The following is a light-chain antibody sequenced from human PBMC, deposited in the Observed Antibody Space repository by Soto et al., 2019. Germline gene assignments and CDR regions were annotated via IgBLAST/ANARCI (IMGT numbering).Light chain of an antibody. Sequence: DIQMTQSPSTLSASVGDRVTIACRASQSISSWLAWYQQKPGKAPKLLIYKASSLESGVPSSFSGSGSGTESPLTITSLQPDNFATYNGKKHNGWPLPSGGGTTGETK. V-gene: IGKV1-5*03. CDR3: KKHNGWPLP. CDR1: QSISSW. J-gene: IGKJ4*01. CDR2: KAS.